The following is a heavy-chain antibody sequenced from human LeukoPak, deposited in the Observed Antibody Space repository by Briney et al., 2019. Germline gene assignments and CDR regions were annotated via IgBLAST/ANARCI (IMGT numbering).Heavy chain of an antibody. CDR2: ISSDGCNT. CDR1: GFAFSGYW. V-gene: IGHV3-74*01. J-gene: IGHJ6*02. CDR3: APANCGLDV. Sequence: PGGSLRLSCAASGFAFSGYWMHWVRQAPGKGLLWVSRISSDGCNTLYADSVKGRFTVSRDNAKNTLYLQMDSLRADDTAVYYCAPANCGLDVWGQGTTVTVSS. D-gene: IGHD2-2*01.